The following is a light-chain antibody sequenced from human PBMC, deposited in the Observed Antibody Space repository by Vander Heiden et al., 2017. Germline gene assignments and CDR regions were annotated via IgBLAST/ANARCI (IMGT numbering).Light chain of an antibody. CDR3: QQNDNLPPFT. Sequence: DIQLTQSPSSLSASVGDRITITCQASQDIGTFLNWYQHKPGKAPKLLISRASDLVSGVPSRFLGSGSESYFTLTISSLQPEDIATYYCQQNDNLPPFTFGQGTKLE. CDR1: QDIGTF. CDR2: RAS. J-gene: IGKJ2*01. V-gene: IGKV1-33*01.